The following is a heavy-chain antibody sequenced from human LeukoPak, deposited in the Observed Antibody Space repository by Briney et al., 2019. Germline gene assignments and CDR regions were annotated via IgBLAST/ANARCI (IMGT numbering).Heavy chain of an antibody. D-gene: IGHD7-27*01. Sequence: GGSLRLSCAASGFTFSSYWMHWVRQAPGKGLMWVSHINTDGSTTSYADSVKGRFTVSRDNSKNTLFLQMNSLRAEDTAVYYCAKDGGLWVSAHWGDSWGRGTLVTVSS. V-gene: IGHV3-74*01. CDR3: AKDGGLWVSAHWGDS. J-gene: IGHJ4*02. CDR2: INTDGSTT. CDR1: GFTFSSYW.